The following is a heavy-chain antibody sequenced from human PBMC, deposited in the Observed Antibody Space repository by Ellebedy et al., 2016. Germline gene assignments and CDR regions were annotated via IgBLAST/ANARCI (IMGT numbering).Heavy chain of an antibody. Sequence: SETLSLXCTVSGGSVSSGSYYWSWIRQPPGKGLEWIGYIYYSGSTYYNPSLKSRVTISVDTSKNQFSLKLSSVTAADTAVYYCAAGNDYGDPESSRHLDYWGQGTLVTVSS. D-gene: IGHD4-17*01. CDR3: AAGNDYGDPESSRHLDY. CDR2: IYYSGST. J-gene: IGHJ4*02. V-gene: IGHV4-61*01. CDR1: GGSVSSGSYY.